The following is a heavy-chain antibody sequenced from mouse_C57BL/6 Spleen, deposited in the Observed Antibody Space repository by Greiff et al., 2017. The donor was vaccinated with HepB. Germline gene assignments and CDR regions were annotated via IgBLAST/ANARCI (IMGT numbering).Heavy chain of an antibody. CDR1: GYSFTDYN. Sequence: EVKLQQSGPELVKPGASVKISCKASGYSFTDYNMNWVKQSNGKSLEWIGVINPNYGTTSYNQKFKGKATLTVDQSSSTAYMQLDSLTSEDSAVYYCARASITTVDWFAYWGQGTLVTVSA. CDR3: ARASITTVDWFAY. D-gene: IGHD1-1*01. J-gene: IGHJ3*01. V-gene: IGHV1-39*01. CDR2: INPNYGTT.